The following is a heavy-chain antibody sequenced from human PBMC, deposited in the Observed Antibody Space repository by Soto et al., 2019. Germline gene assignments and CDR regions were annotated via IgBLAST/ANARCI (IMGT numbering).Heavy chain of an antibody. J-gene: IGHJ4*02. Sequence: PGGSLRLSCAASGFTLSNSWMTWVRQAPGKGPEWVANMNQDGSEKYYEDSVKGRFTISRDNAKNSLSLQMNSLRAEDTAVYFCARDNRGTFDYWGQGALVTVSS. V-gene: IGHV3-7*03. D-gene: IGHD7-27*01. CDR3: ARDNRGTFDY. CDR2: MNQDGSEK. CDR1: GFTLSNSW.